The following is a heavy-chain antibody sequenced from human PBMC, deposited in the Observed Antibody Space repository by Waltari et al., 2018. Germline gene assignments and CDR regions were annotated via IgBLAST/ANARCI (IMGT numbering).Heavy chain of an antibody. Sequence: EVQLVESGGGLVQPGGSLRLSCAASGFTFSSYWLPWVRQAPGKGLVWVSRINSDGSSTSYADSVKGRFTIARDNSKNTLYLQMNRLRAEDTAVYYCAKSYSSSWEGFDYWGQGTLVTVSS. CDR3: AKSYSSSWEGFDY. CDR1: GFTFSSYW. CDR2: INSDGSST. V-gene: IGHV3-74*01. D-gene: IGHD6-13*01. J-gene: IGHJ4*02.